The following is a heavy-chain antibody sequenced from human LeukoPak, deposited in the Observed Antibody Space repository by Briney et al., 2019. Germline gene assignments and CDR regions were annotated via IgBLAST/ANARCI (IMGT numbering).Heavy chain of an antibody. D-gene: IGHD2-2*01. J-gene: IGHJ4*02. CDR3: ARSSAYQLLFDY. CDR1: GFTVSSNH. CDR2: IYSGGST. Sequence: PGGSLRLSCAASGFTVSSNHMSWVRQAPGKGLEWVSVIYSGGSTYCTDSVKDRFTISRDSSKNTLYLQMNSLRAEDTAVYYCARSSAYQLLFDYWGQGTLVTVSS. V-gene: IGHV3-66*01.